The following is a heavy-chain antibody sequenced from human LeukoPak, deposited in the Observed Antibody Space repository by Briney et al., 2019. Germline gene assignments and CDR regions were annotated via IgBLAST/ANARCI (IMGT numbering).Heavy chain of an antibody. J-gene: IGHJ6*03. CDR1: GFTFRGNG. CDR3: AREDNGGGNYYLDV. V-gene: IGHV3-74*01. Sequence: GGSLRLSCAASGFTFRGNGMRWVRQAPGKGLGWVSPIYSVMSVTFNAGTVTGSFTISRDNAKNTLYLRMDSLRAEDTAVYYCAREDNGGGNYYLDVWGKGTTVTVSS. CDR2: IYSVMSVT. D-gene: IGHD3-16*01.